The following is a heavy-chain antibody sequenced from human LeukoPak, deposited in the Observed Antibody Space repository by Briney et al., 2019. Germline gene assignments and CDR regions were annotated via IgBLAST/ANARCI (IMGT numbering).Heavy chain of an antibody. D-gene: IGHD3-10*01. Sequence: ASVKVSCKASGYTFTGYYMHWVRQAPGQGLEWMGWINPNSGGTNYAQKFQGRVTMTRDTSISTAYMELSRLRSDGTAVYYCASTQYGSGPYYFDYWGQGTLVTVSS. CDR1: GYTFTGYY. CDR2: INPNSGGT. CDR3: ASTQYGSGPYYFDY. V-gene: IGHV1-2*02. J-gene: IGHJ4*02.